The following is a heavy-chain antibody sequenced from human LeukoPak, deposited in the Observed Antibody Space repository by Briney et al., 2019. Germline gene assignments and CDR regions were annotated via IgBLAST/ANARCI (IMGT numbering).Heavy chain of an antibody. CDR1: GGSFSGYY. D-gene: IGHD6-13*01. J-gene: IGHJ4*02. Sequence: PSETLSLTCAVYGGSFSGYYWSWIRQPPGKGLEWIGEINHSGSTNYNPSLKSRVTISVDTSKNQFSLKLSSVTAADTAVYYCARLTAAAGTPPRYFDYWGQGTLVTVSS. CDR2: INHSGST. CDR3: ARLTAAAGTPPRYFDY. V-gene: IGHV4-34*01.